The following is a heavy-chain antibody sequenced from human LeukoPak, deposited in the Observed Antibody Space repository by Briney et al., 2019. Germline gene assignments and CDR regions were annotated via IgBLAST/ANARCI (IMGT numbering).Heavy chain of an antibody. CDR3: ARNGDLYGMDV. Sequence: GASLRISCKGSGYSFTSYWISWLRQLPGKGLVWMGRIDPSDSYTNYSPSFQGHVTISADKSISTASLQWSSLKASDTAMYYCARNGDLYGMDVWGKGTTVTVSS. CDR2: IDPSDSYT. D-gene: IGHD4-17*01. J-gene: IGHJ6*04. V-gene: IGHV5-10-1*01. CDR1: GYSFTSYW.